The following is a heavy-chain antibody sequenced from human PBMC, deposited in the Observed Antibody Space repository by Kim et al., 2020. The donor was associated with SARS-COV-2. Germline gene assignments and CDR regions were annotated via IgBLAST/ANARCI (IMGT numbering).Heavy chain of an antibody. V-gene: IGHV1-18*01. CDR3: ARAYLYFGGFDP. Sequence: NYAQKLQGRVTMTTDTSTSTAYMGLRSLRSDGTAVYYCARAYLYFGGFDPWGQGTLVTVSS. D-gene: IGHD4-17*01. J-gene: IGHJ5*02.